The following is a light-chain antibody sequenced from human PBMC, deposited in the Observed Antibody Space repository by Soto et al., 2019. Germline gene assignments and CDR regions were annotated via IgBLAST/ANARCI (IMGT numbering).Light chain of an antibody. Sequence: DIQMPQYPSTPSASVVDKVTITCRASQSISSWLAWYQQKPGQAPKLLIYDASSLESGVPSRFSGSGSGTEFTLTISSLQSDDFAIYYCQQYNSYSWTFGQGTKVDIK. CDR1: QSISSW. J-gene: IGKJ1*01. V-gene: IGKV1-5*01. CDR2: DAS. CDR3: QQYNSYSWT.